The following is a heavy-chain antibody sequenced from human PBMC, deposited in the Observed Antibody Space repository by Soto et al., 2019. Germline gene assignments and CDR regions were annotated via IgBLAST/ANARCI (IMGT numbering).Heavy chain of an antibody. CDR2: IKQDGSEK. CDR1: GFTFSSYW. D-gene: IGHD3-10*01. CDR3: AREPVAMVRGVIRPYYYYYMDV. Sequence: GGSLRLSCAASGFTFSSYWMSWVRQAPGKGLEWVANIKQDGSEKYYVDSVKGRFTISRDNAKNPLYLQMNSLRAEDTAVYYCAREPVAMVRGVIRPYYYYYMDVWGKGTTVTVSS. J-gene: IGHJ6*03. V-gene: IGHV3-7*01.